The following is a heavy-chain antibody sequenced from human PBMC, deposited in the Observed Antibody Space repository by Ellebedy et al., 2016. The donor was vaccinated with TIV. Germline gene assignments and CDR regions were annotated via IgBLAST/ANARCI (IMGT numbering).Heavy chain of an antibody. J-gene: IGHJ3*02. Sequence: SETLSLXXSVSGGSINSAGYNWAWIRQHPGRGLEWIGHIYYSGSTHYNPSLKSRIIISLDTSKNQFSLKLTSVTAADSAIYYCAREDGDDAFDIWGRGTLVTVSS. V-gene: IGHV4-31*03. CDR1: GGSINSAGYN. CDR3: AREDGDDAFDI. CDR2: IYYSGST. D-gene: IGHD3-10*01.